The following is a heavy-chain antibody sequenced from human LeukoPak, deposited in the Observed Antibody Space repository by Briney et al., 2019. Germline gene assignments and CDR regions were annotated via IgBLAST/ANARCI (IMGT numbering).Heavy chain of an antibody. D-gene: IGHD3-10*01. V-gene: IGHV3-23*01. CDR2: ISGSGDST. Sequence: GGSLRLSCEASGFTFSSYAMNWVRQAPGKGLGWVSGISGSGDSTYYADAVKGRFTISRDNSKSTLFLQMNSLRGEDTAVYYCAKEGGYGSGSFYNHFDYWGQGTLVTVSS. J-gene: IGHJ4*02. CDR3: AKEGGYGSGSFYNHFDY. CDR1: GFTFSSYA.